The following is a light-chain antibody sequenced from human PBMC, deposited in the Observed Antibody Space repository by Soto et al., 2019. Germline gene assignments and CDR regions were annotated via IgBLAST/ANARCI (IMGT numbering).Light chain of an antibody. Sequence: DIHRTQSPSTLSASVLYRVTIIFLASQSISSWLAWYQQKPGKAPKLLIYDASNLESGVPSRFSGSGSGTDFTLTISCLQSEDFATYYCQQYYSYPRTFGQGTKVDIK. CDR3: QQYYSYPRT. CDR2: DAS. V-gene: IGKV1-5*02. CDR1: QSISSW. J-gene: IGKJ1*01.